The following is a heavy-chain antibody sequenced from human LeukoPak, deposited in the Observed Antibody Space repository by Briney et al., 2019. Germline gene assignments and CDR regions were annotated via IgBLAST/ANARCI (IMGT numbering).Heavy chain of an antibody. CDR2: IYYSGST. CDR3: ARQGPEGVMSGWFDP. CDR1: GGSISSSSYY. V-gene: IGHV4-39*01. J-gene: IGHJ5*02. Sequence: SETLSLTCTVSGGSISSSSYYWGWIRQPPGKGLEWIGSIYYSGSTYYNPSLKSRVTISVDTSKNHFSLKLSSVTAADTAVYYCARQGPEGVMSGWFDPWGQGTLVTVSS. D-gene: IGHD3-16*01.